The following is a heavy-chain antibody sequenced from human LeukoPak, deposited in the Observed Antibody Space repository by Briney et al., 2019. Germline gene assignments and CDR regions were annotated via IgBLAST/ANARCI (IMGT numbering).Heavy chain of an antibody. D-gene: IGHD3-3*01. V-gene: IGHV4-4*02. Sequence: SGTLSLTCAVSGGSISSSNWWSWVRQPPGKGLEWIGEIYHSGSTNYNPSLKSRVTISVDTSKNQFSLKLSSVTAADTAVYYCARGIPYYDFWSGYFRPYYYYGMDVWGQGTAVTVSS. CDR3: ARGIPYYDFWSGYFRPYYYYGMDV. J-gene: IGHJ6*02. CDR1: GGSISSSNW. CDR2: IYHSGST.